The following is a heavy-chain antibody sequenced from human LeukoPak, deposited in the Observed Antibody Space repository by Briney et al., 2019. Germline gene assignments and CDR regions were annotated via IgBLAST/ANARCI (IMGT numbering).Heavy chain of an antibody. J-gene: IGHJ4*02. CDR2: IYYSGST. CDR1: GGSISSYY. V-gene: IGHV4-59*08. D-gene: IGHD5-24*01. Sequence: PSETLSLTCTVSGGSISSYYWSWIRQPPGKGLEWIGYIYYSGSTNYNPSLKSRVTISVDTSKNQFSLKLSSVTAADTVVYYCARHGRDGYKNDYWGQGTLVTVSS. CDR3: ARHGRDGYKNDY.